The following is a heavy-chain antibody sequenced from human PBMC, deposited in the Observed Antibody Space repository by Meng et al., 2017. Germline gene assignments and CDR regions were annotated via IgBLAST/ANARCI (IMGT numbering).Heavy chain of an antibody. V-gene: IGHV4-39*01. CDR3: ARQGGGEPAYSLGYCSSNVCSGKAYYNLDV. CDR1: GGSITDPDYY. D-gene: IGHD2-2*01. Sequence: SKTLALTCILSGGSITDPDYYWALIRQSPGRGLEWIGRIYHTVSTSFNPSFRSRFWMSVDTSKSQFSLKLTSGAAADTAVYFCARQGGGEPAYSLGYCSSNVCSGKAYYNLDVWDKGTTVTVSS. CDR2: IYHTVST. J-gene: IGHJ6*03.